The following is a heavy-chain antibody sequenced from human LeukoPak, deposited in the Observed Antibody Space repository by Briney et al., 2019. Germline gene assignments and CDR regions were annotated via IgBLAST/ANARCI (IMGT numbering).Heavy chain of an antibody. CDR1: GGSFSGYY. CDR3: ARVVAATLAYYFDY. D-gene: IGHD2-15*01. Sequence: SETLSLTCAVYGGSFSGYYWSWICQPPGKGLEWIGSIYYSGSTYYNPSLKSRVTISVDTSKNQFSLKLSSVTAADTAVYYCARVVAATLAYYFDYWGQGTLVTVSS. J-gene: IGHJ4*02. CDR2: IYYSGST. V-gene: IGHV4-34*01.